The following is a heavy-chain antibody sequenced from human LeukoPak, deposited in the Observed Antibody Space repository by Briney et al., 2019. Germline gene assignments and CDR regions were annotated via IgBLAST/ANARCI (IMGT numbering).Heavy chain of an antibody. J-gene: IGHJ5*02. CDR1: GYTFTSYD. V-gene: IGHV1-8*01. D-gene: IGHD2-2*01. CDR3: ARAVKYCSSTSCYGSRNWFDP. CDR2: MNPNSGNT. Sequence: ASVKVSCKASGYTFTSYDINWVRQATGQGLEWMGWMNPNSGNTGYAQKFQGRVTMTRNTSISTAYMELSSLRSEDTAVYYCARAVKYCSSTSCYGSRNWFDPWGQGTLVTVSS.